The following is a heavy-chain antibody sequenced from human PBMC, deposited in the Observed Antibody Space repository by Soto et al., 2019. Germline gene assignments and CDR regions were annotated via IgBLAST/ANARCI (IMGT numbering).Heavy chain of an antibody. Sequence: GGSLRLSCAASGFTFSSYAMHWVRQAPGKGLEWEAVISYDGSNKYYADSVKGRFTISRDNSKNTLYLQMNSLRAEDTAVYYCAREENGGYYYWGQGTLVTVSP. D-gene: IGHD1-26*01. J-gene: IGHJ4*02. CDR3: AREENGGYYY. CDR1: GFTFSSYA. V-gene: IGHV3-30*04. CDR2: ISYDGSNK.